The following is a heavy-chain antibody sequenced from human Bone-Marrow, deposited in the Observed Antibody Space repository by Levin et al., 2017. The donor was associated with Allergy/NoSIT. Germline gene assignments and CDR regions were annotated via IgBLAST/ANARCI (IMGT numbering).Heavy chain of an antibody. V-gene: IGHV1-46*01. CDR3: ARLECGGDCPVDY. D-gene: IGHD2-21*01. J-gene: IGHJ4*02. CDR2: IDPSGGST. Sequence: ASVKVSCKASGYTFTQYHMHWVRQAPGQGLEWMGIIDPSGGSTTYAQKFQGRVTMTRDTSTSTMFMDLSGLTSKDTAVYYCARLECGGDCPVDYWGQGTLVTVSS. CDR1: GYTFTQYH.